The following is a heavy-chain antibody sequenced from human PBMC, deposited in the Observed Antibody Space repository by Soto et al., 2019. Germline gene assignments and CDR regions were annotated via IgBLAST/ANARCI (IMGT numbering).Heavy chain of an antibody. Sequence: PGGSLRLSCAGSGFTLRDHYIDWVRQAPGKGLEWVGRSRDKPQGYSTAYAASVKGRFTTSRDESKNSAYLKMNSLKTEDTAVYYCVRATYFSDSSGYTRCLDYWGQGTLVTVSS. V-gene: IGHV3-72*01. D-gene: IGHD3-22*01. CDR3: VRATYFSDSSGYTRCLDY. CDR2: SRDKPQGYST. CDR1: GFTLRDHY. J-gene: IGHJ4*02.